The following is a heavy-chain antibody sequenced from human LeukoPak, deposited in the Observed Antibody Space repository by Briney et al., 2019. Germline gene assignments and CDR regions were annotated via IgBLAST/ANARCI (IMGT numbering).Heavy chain of an antibody. CDR1: GFTFSSYS. J-gene: IGHJ6*02. CDR3: AREGLDYYYGMDV. D-gene: IGHD5/OR15-5a*01. Sequence: PGGSLRLSCAASGFTFSSYSMNWVRQAPGKGLEWVSSISSSSSYIYYADSVEGRFTISRDNAKNSLYLQMNSLRAEDTAVYYCAREGLDYYYGMDVWGQGTTVTVSS. V-gene: IGHV3-21*01. CDR2: ISSSSSYI.